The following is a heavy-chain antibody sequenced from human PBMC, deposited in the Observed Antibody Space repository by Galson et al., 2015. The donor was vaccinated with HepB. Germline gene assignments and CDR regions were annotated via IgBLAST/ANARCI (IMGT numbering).Heavy chain of an antibody. CDR1: GYTLTELS. Sequence: SVKVSCKVSGYTLTELSMHWVRQAPGKGLEWMGGFDPEDGETIYAQKFQGRVTITADKSTSTAYMELSSLRSGDTAVYYCATKTGYSSGWSRGYYYYYGMDVWGQGTTVTVSS. CDR2: FDPEDGET. CDR3: ATKTGYSSGWSRGYYYYYGMDV. V-gene: IGHV1-24*01. D-gene: IGHD6-19*01. J-gene: IGHJ6*02.